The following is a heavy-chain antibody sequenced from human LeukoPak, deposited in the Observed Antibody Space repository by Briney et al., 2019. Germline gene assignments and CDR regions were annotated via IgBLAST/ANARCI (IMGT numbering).Heavy chain of an antibody. CDR3: AKDGEYSSGWYYFDY. Sequence: GGSLRLSCAASGFTFSSYGMHWVRQAPGKGLERVAVISYDGSNKYYADSVKGRFTISRDNSKNTLYLQMNSLRAEDTAVYYCAKDGEYSSGWYYFDYWGQGTLVTVSS. V-gene: IGHV3-30*18. CDR2: ISYDGSNK. D-gene: IGHD6-19*01. CDR1: GFTFSSYG. J-gene: IGHJ4*02.